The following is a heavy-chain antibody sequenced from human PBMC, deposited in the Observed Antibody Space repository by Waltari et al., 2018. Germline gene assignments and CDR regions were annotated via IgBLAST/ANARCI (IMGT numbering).Heavy chain of an antibody. V-gene: IGHV3-30*02. Sequence: QVQLLESGGRVVQPGGSLRLSCAKSGLIFKTYGMHWVRQPPGKVLEWVAFIRYDGSFKDYADSVNGRFSISRDNSKNTLYLQMNDLRPEDTALYYCAKDGDYSLPGYDAFDIWGQGTMVTVSP. D-gene: IGHD4-17*01. CDR2: IRYDGSFK. J-gene: IGHJ3*02. CDR3: AKDGDYSLPGYDAFDI. CDR1: GLIFKTYG.